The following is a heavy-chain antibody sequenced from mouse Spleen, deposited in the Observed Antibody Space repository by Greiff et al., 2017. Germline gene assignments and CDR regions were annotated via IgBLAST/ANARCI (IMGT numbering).Heavy chain of an antibody. V-gene: IGHV14-3*01. Sequence: EVMLVESVAELVRPGASVKLSCTASGFNIKNTYMHWVKQRPEQGLEWIGRIDPANGNTKYAPKFQGKATITADTSSNTAYLQLSSLTSEDTAIYYCASDSPYYYGSSKGYFDYWGQGTTLTVSS. CDR2: IDPANGNT. D-gene: IGHD1-1*01. CDR3: ASDSPYYYGSSKGYFDY. CDR1: GFNIKNTY. J-gene: IGHJ2*01.